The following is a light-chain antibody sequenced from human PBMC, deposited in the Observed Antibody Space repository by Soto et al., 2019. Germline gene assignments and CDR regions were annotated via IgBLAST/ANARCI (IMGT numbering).Light chain of an antibody. CDR1: QTISTY. Sequence: DIQMTQSPSSLSASVGDRVTITCRASQTISTYLNWYQQIPGKAPKLLIYGASNLQNGVPSRFSGSGSGTDLPLTISSLQPEDFATYYCQKSSSIPYTFGQGTKLEIK. CDR3: QKSSSIPYT. J-gene: IGKJ2*01. V-gene: IGKV1-39*01. CDR2: GAS.